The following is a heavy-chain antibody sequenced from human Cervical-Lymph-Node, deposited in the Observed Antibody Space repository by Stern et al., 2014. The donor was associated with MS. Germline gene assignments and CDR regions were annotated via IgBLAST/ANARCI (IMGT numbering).Heavy chain of an antibody. Sequence: QITLKESGPTLVKPTQTLTLTCTFSGFSLSTSGVGVGWIRQPPGKALEWLALIYCDDDKRYSPALKSRLTITKDTSKNQVVLTMTNMDPVDTATYYCAHRLGEKQSFDYWGQGTLVTVSS. J-gene: IGHJ4*02. CDR2: IYCDDDK. D-gene: IGHD3-10*01. CDR1: GFSLSTSGVG. V-gene: IGHV2-5*02. CDR3: AHRLGEKQSFDY.